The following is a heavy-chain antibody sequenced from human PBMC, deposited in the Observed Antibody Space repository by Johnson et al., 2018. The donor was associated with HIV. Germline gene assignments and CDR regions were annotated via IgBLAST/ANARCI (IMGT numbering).Heavy chain of an antibody. CDR1: GFTFEDYG. D-gene: IGHD1-14*01. V-gene: IGHV3-30*02. Sequence: QVQLVESGGGVVRPGGSLRLSCAASGFTFEDYGMNWVRQAPGKGLEWVAFIRYDGSNKYYVDSVKGRFTISRDNAKNSLYLQMSILRAEDTAIYYCARKGDAFDIWGQGTMVTVSS. CDR2: IRYDGSNK. CDR3: ARKGDAFDI. J-gene: IGHJ3*02.